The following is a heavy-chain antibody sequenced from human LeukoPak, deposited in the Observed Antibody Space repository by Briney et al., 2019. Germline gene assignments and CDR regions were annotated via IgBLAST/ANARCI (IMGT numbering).Heavy chain of an antibody. J-gene: IGHJ4*02. V-gene: IGHV3-23*01. CDR2: ISGSGGAT. CDR1: GFTFSTYG. CDR3: AKHSSDYYYDWYYFDY. Sequence: PGGSLRLSCVVSGFTFSTYGMSWVRQAPGKGLEWVSTISGSGGATYYADSVKGRFTISRDNSKNTLYLQMNSLRAEHTAVYYCAKHSSDYYYDWYYFDYWGQGTLVTVSS. D-gene: IGHD3-22*01.